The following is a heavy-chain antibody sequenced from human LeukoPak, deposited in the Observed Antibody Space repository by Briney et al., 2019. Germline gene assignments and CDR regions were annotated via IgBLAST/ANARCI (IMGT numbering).Heavy chain of an antibody. V-gene: IGHV4-34*01. CDR3: ARCSRQWLEIVP. CDR1: GGSFSGYY. D-gene: IGHD6-19*01. Sequence: SETLSLTCAVYGGSFSGYYWSWIRQPPGKGLEWIGEINHSGSTNYNPSLKSRVTISVDTSKNQFSLKLSSVTAADTAVYYCARCSRQWLEIVPWGQGTLVTVSS. J-gene: IGHJ5*02. CDR2: INHSGST.